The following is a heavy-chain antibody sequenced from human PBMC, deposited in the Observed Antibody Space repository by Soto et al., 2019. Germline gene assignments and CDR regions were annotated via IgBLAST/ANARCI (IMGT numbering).Heavy chain of an antibody. Sequence: QVQLVESGGGAVQPGRSLRLSCAASGFTFDSHGMHWVRQAPGKGLEWVAVISSDGNNKYYADSVKGRFTISRDNFNNMLYLQMSSLRAEDTAAYYCAKDLLPNTVTTCGSWGQGTLVTVSS. CDR1: GFTFDSHG. V-gene: IGHV3-30*18. CDR2: ISSDGNNK. D-gene: IGHD4-17*01. J-gene: IGHJ5*02. CDR3: AKDLLPNTVTTCGS.